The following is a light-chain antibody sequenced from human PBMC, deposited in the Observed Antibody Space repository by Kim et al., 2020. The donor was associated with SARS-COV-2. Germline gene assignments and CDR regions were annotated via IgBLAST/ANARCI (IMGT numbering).Light chain of an antibody. CDR3: SSYTSSSTLVV. CDR1: SSDVGGYND. V-gene: IGLV2-14*03. CDR2: DVS. J-gene: IGLJ2*01. Sequence: SITISCTGTSSDVGGYNDVSWYQQHPGKAPKLMIYDVSNRPSGVSNRFSGSKSGNTASLTISGLQAEDEADYYCSSYTSSSTLVVFGGGTQLTVL.